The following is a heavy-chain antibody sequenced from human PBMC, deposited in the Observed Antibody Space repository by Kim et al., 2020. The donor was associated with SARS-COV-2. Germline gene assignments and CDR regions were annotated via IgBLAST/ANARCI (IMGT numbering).Heavy chain of an antibody. CDR1: GDSISDKE. Sequence: SETLSLTCSVSGDSISDKEWSWIRQPAGKGLEWIGRITFVGGTAYNPSLQSRVTMSVDMSKTQFFLRLSFVTAADTAVYYCVKQAFGVPAGWGQGILVTVSS. CDR3: VKQAFGVPAG. D-gene: IGHD2-8*01. V-gene: IGHV4-4*07. CDR2: ITFVGGT. J-gene: IGHJ4*02.